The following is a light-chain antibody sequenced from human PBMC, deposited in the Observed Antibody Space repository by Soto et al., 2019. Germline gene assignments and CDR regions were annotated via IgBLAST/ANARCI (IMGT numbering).Light chain of an antibody. CDR1: QSVGSY. CDR3: QQRTNSPPVT. CDR2: DAS. J-gene: IGKJ4*01. V-gene: IGKV3-11*01. Sequence: EIVLTQSPATLSLSLGETATLSCRASQSVGSYLAWYQQKPGQAPRLLIYDASTRATGIPARFSGSGSGTDFTLTISSLEPQDFAFYYCQQRTNSPPVTFGVWTKGEIK.